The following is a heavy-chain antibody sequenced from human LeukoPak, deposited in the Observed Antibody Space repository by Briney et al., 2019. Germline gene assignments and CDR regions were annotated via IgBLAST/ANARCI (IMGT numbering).Heavy chain of an antibody. CDR2: INPNSGNT. CDR3: ARGRNSGSYHRRAFDI. V-gene: IGHV1-8*01. CDR1: GYTFTSYD. J-gene: IGHJ3*02. D-gene: IGHD1-26*01. Sequence: ASVKVSCKASGYTFTSYDINWMRQATGQGLEWMGWINPNSGNTGYAQKFQGRVTMTRDTSISTAYMELSSLRSEDTAVYYCARGRNSGSYHRRAFDIWGQGTMVTVSS.